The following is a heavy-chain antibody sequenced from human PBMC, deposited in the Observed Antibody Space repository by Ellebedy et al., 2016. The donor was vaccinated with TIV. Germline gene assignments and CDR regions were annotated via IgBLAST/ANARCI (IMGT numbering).Heavy chain of an antibody. Sequence: LGGSLRLSCAASGFTFSSYAMSWVRQAPGKGLEWVSTISSAGSRTYYADSVKGRFTISRDNSKNTLSLQMNSLRAEDTAIYYCARGKSGTYIHHAFDYWGQGTLVTVSS. CDR1: GFTFSSYA. D-gene: IGHD1-14*01. V-gene: IGHV3-23*01. J-gene: IGHJ4*02. CDR3: ARGKSGTYIHHAFDY. CDR2: ISSAGSRT.